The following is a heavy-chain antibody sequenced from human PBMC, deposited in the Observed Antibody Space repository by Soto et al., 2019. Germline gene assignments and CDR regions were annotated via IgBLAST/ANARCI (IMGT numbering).Heavy chain of an antibody. Sequence: QVQLVQSGAEVKKPGASVKVSCKASGYTFTSYGISWVRQAPGQGLEWMGWVSAYNGNTNYAQKLQGRATMTTDTSTSTAYMELRSLRSDDTAVYYCARAYYDFWSGYYYYYYMDVWGKGTTVTVSS. D-gene: IGHD3-3*01. CDR3: ARAYYDFWSGYYYYYYMDV. V-gene: IGHV1-18*01. J-gene: IGHJ6*03. CDR2: VSAYNGNT. CDR1: GYTFTSYG.